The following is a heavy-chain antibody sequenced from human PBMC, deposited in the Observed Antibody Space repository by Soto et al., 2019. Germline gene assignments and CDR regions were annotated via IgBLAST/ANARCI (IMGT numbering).Heavy chain of an antibody. V-gene: IGHV4-34*01. CDR1: AGCLSGDY. J-gene: IGHJ4*02. CDR3: ARRPPLAYYHTSGSRDRGYFDF. D-gene: IGHD3-10*01. Sequence: WVRLWRTCSVAAGCLSGDYWNWMRQPPGKGLEPLVKLSRSGSSPYNPSLKGRVRMSVYTSKNPISLNVCSVTATDTAVYNCARRPPLAYYHTSGSRDRGYFDFCGQGTLVTGSS. CDR2: LSRSGSS.